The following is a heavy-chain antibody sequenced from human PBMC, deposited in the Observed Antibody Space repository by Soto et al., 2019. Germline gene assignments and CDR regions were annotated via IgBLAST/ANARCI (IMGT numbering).Heavy chain of an antibody. CDR3: ARGLGSPRGY. Sequence: QVQLQESGPGLVKPSETLSLTCTVSGGSISSYYWSWIRQPPGKGLEWIGYIYYSGSTNYNPSLKSRVTISVDTSKNQFSLKLSSVTAADTAVYYCARGLGSPRGYWGQGTLVTVSS. D-gene: IGHD2-15*01. CDR1: GGSISSYY. V-gene: IGHV4-59*01. J-gene: IGHJ4*02. CDR2: IYYSGST.